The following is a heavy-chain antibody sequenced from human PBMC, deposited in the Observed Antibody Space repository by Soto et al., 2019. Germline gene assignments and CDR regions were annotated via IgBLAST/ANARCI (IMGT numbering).Heavy chain of an antibody. CDR1: GFTFSSYT. CDR3: TRDARGDSCDCCGLDV. J-gene: IGHJ6*02. D-gene: IGHD5-18*01. V-gene: IGHV3-21*01. Sequence: GGSLRLSCAASGFTFSSYTMHWVRQAPGKGLEWVSTISSNSTYIYYTDSLKGRFTISRDNSKNTLHLQMNSLRAEDTAVYYCTRDARGDSCDCCGLDVWGPGTTVTVSS. CDR2: ISSNSTYI.